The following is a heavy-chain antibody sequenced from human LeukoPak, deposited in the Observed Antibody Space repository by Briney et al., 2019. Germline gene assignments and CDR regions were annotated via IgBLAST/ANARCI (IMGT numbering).Heavy chain of an antibody. Sequence: GGSLRLSCAASGFTFSSYAMSWVRQAPGKGLEWVSAISGSGGSTYYADSVKGRFTISRDNSKNTLYLQTNSLRAEDTAVYYCAKRHPGGSLWFRELLPQPLDYWGQGTLVTVSS. CDR2: ISGSGGST. V-gene: IGHV3-23*01. CDR3: AKRHPGGSLWFRELLPQPLDY. CDR1: GFTFSSYA. J-gene: IGHJ4*02. D-gene: IGHD3-10*01.